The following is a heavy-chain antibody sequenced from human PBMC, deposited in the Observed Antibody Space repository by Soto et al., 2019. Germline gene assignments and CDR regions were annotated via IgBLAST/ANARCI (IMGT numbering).Heavy chain of an antibody. D-gene: IGHD5-12*01. CDR1: GYTFTSSG. CDR2: ISGHNGVT. CDR3: ARDQGGYGIFAD. V-gene: IGHV1-18*04. J-gene: IGHJ4*02. Sequence: QVQLVQSGPEVKKPEASVKVSCKTSGYTFTSSGISWVRQAPGQGPEWMGWISGHNGVTNFARNFQDRVTLNIDSSTTTAYMEVRSLSFADTAIYYCARDQGGYGIFADWGQGTLVTVSS.